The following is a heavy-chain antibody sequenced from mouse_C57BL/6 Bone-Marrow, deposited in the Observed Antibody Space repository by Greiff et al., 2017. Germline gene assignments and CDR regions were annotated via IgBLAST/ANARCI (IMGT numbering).Heavy chain of an antibody. J-gene: IGHJ2*01. CDR3: ARSAFDY. CDR1: GYSFTGYY. CDR2: INPSTGGT. Sequence: EVQLQQSGPELVKPGASVKISCKASGYSFTGYYMNWVKQSPEKSLEWIGEINPSTGGTTYNQKFKAKATLTVDKSSSTAYMQLKSLTSEDSAVYYGARSAFDYWGQGTTLTVSS. V-gene: IGHV1-42*01.